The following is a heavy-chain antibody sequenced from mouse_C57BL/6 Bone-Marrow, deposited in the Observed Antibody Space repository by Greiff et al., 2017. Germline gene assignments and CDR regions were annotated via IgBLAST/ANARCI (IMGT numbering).Heavy chain of an antibody. J-gene: IGHJ3*01. CDR1: GFNIKDDY. D-gene: IGHD2-4*01. CDR3: TTIDYDGLPWFAY. CDR2: IDPENGDT. V-gene: IGHV14-4*01. Sequence: VQLQQSGAELVRPGASVKLSCTASGFNIKDDYMHWVKQRPEQGLEWIGWIDPENGDTEYASKFQGKATITADTSSNTAYLQLSSLTSEDTAVDYCTTIDYDGLPWFAYWGQGTLVTVSA.